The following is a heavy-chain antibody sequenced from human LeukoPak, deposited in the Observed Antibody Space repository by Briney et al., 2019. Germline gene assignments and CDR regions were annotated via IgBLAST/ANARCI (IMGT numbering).Heavy chain of an antibody. D-gene: IGHD7-27*01. J-gene: IGHJ4*02. CDR3: ARDSRSNWGFFQEKGPNDY. CDR1: GFTFSRFS. Sequence: GGSLRLSCAASGFTFSRFSMHWVRQVPGKGLVWVSRISADGSSTNYADSVKGRFTISRDNSKNTLYLQMNSLRAEDTAVYYCARDSRSNWGFFQEKGPNDYWGQGTLVTVSS. CDR2: ISADGSST. V-gene: IGHV3-74*01.